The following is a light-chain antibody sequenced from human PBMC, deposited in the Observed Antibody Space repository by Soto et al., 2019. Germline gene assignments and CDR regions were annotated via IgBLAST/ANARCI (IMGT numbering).Light chain of an antibody. Sequence: EIVLPQCPATLSLSPGERATLSCRASESISTYLGWYQQKPGQAPMPLISDASNRATGIPARFSGSGSGTEFTLSISSLEPEDSAGYFCQRRSSAVTFGQGTRLEI. CDR1: ESISTY. CDR2: DAS. CDR3: QRRSSAVT. J-gene: IGKJ5*01. V-gene: IGKV3-11*01.